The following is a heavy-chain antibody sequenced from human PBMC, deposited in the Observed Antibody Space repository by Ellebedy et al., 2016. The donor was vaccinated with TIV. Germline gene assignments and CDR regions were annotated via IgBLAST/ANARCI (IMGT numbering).Heavy chain of an antibody. D-gene: IGHD5-12*01. CDR2: IYPDDSDA. Sequence: PGGSLRLSCEGSGYNFKNYWIAWVRQMPGKGLEWMGIIYPDDSDARYSPSFEGQVTISADKSIRTAYLQWSSLKASDTATYYCARLPSGLRGRLLETWGQGTRVTVSS. CDR3: ARLPSGLRGRLLET. V-gene: IGHV5-51*01. CDR1: GYNFKNYW. J-gene: IGHJ5*02.